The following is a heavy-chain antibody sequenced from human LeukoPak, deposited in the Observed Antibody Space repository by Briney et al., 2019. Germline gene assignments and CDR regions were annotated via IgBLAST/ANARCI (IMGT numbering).Heavy chain of an antibody. V-gene: IGHV4-34*01. CDR2: INHSGST. D-gene: IGHD1-26*01. J-gene: IGHJ3*02. Sequence: SETLSLTCAVYGGSFSGYYWSWIRQPPGKGLEWIGEINHSGSTNYNPSLKSRVTISVDTSKNQFSLKLSSVTAADTAVYYCARVVGATKAFDIWGQGTMVTVSS. CDR1: GGSFSGYY. CDR3: ARVVGATKAFDI.